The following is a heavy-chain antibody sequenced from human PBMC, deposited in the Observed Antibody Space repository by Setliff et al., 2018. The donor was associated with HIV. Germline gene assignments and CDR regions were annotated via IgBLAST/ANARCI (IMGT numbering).Heavy chain of an antibody. D-gene: IGHD4-4*01. Sequence: LSLTCSVSGDSLRNSRDYWGWIRQPPGKGLEWIGNIYYSGTTYYSPSLNSRVTMSVDRSRNHFSLRLSAVTAADTAVYYCARELDNSDNSDPFDVWGQGTMVTVSS. CDR3: ARELDNSDNSDPFDV. V-gene: IGHV4-39*02. J-gene: IGHJ3*01. CDR1: GDSLRNSRDY. CDR2: IYYSGTT.